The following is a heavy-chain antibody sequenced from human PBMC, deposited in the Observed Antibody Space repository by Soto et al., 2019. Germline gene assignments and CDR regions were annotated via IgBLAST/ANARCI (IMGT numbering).Heavy chain of an antibody. Sequence: SETLSLTCAVYGGSFSGYYWSWIRQPPGKGLEWIGEINHSGSTNYNPSLKSRVTISVDTSKNQFSLTLSSVTAADTAVYYCAFGGYYYYYGMDVWGQGTTVTVSS. V-gene: IGHV4-34*01. J-gene: IGHJ6*02. CDR1: GGSFSGYY. D-gene: IGHD3-10*01. CDR2: INHSGST. CDR3: AFGGYYYYYGMDV.